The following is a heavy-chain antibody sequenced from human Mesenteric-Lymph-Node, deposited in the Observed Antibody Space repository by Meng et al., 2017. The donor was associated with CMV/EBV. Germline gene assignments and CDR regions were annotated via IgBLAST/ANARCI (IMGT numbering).Heavy chain of an antibody. CDR2: INPNSGGT. CDR3: ARVYYDSSGDLRWYYFDY. D-gene: IGHD3-22*01. CDR1: YTFTGYY. J-gene: IGHJ4*02. Sequence: YTFTGYYMHWVRQAPGQGLEWMGWINPNSGGTNYAQKFQGRVTMTRDTSISTAYMELSRLRSDDTAVYYCARVYYDSSGDLRWYYFDYWGQGTLVTVSS. V-gene: IGHV1-2*02.